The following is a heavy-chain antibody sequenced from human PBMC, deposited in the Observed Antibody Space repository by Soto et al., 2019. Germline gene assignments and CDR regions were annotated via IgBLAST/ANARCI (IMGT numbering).Heavy chain of an antibody. Sequence: TGGSLRLSCAASGFTFSSYGTHWVRQAPGKGLEWVAVIWYDGSNKYYADSVKGRFTISRDNSKNTLYLQMNSLRAEDTAVYYCAREYRVTAADLYFDYWGQGTLVTVSS. V-gene: IGHV3-33*01. CDR1: GFTFSSYG. D-gene: IGHD6-13*01. CDR2: IWYDGSNK. J-gene: IGHJ4*02. CDR3: AREYRVTAADLYFDY.